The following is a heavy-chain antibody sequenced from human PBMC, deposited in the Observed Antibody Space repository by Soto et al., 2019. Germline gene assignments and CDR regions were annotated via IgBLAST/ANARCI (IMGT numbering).Heavy chain of an antibody. V-gene: IGHV1-46*03. J-gene: IGHJ4*02. Sequence: ASVKVSCKASGYTFTSYCISWVRHAPGQGLEWMGIINPSGGGSTYAQKFLGRVTMTRDTSTSTVFMELSSLRSADTAVYYCARGGHIAVVTASFDYWGQGTLVTVSS. CDR1: GYTFTSYC. CDR2: INPSGGGS. D-gene: IGHD2-21*02. CDR3: ARGGHIAVVTASFDY.